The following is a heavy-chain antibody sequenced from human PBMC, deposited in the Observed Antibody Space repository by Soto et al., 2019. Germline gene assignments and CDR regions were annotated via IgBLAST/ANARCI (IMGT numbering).Heavy chain of an antibody. V-gene: IGHV1-69*04. Sequence: YAQNFQGRVTITADKSTSTAYMELSSLRSEDTAVYYCARDSXRSDXXPAAISAMDVWGQGTTVTVSS. D-gene: IGHD2-2*01. CDR3: ARDSXRSDXXPAAISAMDV. J-gene: IGHJ6*02.